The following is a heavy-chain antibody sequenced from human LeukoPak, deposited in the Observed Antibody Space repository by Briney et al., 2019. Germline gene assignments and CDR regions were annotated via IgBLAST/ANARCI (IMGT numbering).Heavy chain of an antibody. D-gene: IGHD6-19*01. CDR2: IYYSGST. CDR1: GGSISSSSYY. Sequence: SETLSLTCTVSGGSISSSSYYWGWIRQPPGEGLEWIGSIYYSGSTYYNPSLKSRVTISVDTSKNQFSLKLSSVTAADTAVYYCARSSIAVAGPYYFDYWGQGTLVTVSS. CDR3: ARSSIAVAGPYYFDY. J-gene: IGHJ4*02. V-gene: IGHV4-39*01.